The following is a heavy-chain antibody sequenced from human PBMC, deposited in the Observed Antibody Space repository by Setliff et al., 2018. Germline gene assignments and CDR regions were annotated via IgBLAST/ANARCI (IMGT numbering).Heavy chain of an antibody. Sequence: QPGGSLRLSCAASGFTFSSYAMSWVRQAPGKGLVWGSGISGYGSRTYYADSVKGRSTISRDNSQNTMYLQMNSLRAEDTAVYYCIRDTSGRDAFVIWGQGTMVTVSS. CDR2: ISGYGSRT. J-gene: IGHJ3*02. V-gene: IGHV3-23*01. CDR1: GFTFSSYA. D-gene: IGHD6-19*01. CDR3: IRDTSGRDAFVI.